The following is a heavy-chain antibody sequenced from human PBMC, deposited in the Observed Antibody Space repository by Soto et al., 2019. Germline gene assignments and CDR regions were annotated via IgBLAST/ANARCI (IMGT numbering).Heavy chain of an antibody. D-gene: IGHD6-19*01. Sequence: ASVKVSFKASGYTFTGYYMHWVRQAPGQGLEWMGWINPNSGGTNYAQKFQGWVTMTRDTSISTAYMELSRLRSDDTAVYYCARETIAVAGTFGGIDAFDIWGQGTMDIFSS. J-gene: IGHJ3*02. CDR2: INPNSGGT. CDR3: ARETIAVAGTFGGIDAFDI. V-gene: IGHV1-2*04. CDR1: GYTFTGYY.